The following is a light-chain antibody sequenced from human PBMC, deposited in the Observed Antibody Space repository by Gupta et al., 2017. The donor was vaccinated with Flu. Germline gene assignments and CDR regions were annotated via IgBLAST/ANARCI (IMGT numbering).Light chain of an antibody. CDR1: QDISVF. Sequence: DIHMTQSPSSLSASVGARVTITFQASQDISVFLNWYQQKPGKAPKLLIYDASVLETGVPSRFTGSGSGTSFALTISSLQPEDIATYFCQQYDGLPYTFGQGTKLEIK. CDR3: QQYDGLPYT. CDR2: DAS. J-gene: IGKJ2*01. V-gene: IGKV1-33*01.